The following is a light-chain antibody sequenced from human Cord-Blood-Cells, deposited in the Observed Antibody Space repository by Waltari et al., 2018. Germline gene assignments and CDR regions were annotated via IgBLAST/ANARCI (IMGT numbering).Light chain of an antibody. V-gene: IGKV3-15*01. Sequence: EIVMTQSPATLSVSPGERATLSCRASQRVSSNLAWYQQKPGHAPRLLIYGASTSATGIPARFSGSGSGTEFTLTISSLQSEDFAVYYCQQYNNWPPWTFGQGTKVEIK. CDR2: GAS. J-gene: IGKJ1*01. CDR3: QQYNNWPPWT. CDR1: QRVSSN.